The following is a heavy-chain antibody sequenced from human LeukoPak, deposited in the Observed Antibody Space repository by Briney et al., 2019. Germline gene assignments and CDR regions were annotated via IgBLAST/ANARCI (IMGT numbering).Heavy chain of an antibody. Sequence: SETLSLTCAVYGGSFSGYYWSWIRQPPGKGLEWIGEINHSGSTNYNPSLKSRVTISVDTSKNQFSLKLSSVTAADTAVYYCARADYYDSSGYYYLYGYWGQGTLVTVSS. V-gene: IGHV4-34*01. CDR1: GGSFSGYY. D-gene: IGHD3-22*01. CDR2: INHSGST. CDR3: ARADYYDSSGYYYLYGY. J-gene: IGHJ4*02.